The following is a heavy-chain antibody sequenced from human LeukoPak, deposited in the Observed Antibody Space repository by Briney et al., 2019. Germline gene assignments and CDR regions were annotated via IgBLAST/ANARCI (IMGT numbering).Heavy chain of an antibody. V-gene: IGHV3-23*01. J-gene: IGHJ5*02. CDR3: AKGGYSSSWYHLYNWFDP. Sequence: SGGSLRLSCAASGFTFSSYAMSWVRQAPGKGLEWVSAISGSGGSTYYADSVKGRFTIYRDNSKNTLYLQMNSLRAEDTAVYYCAKGGYSSSWYHLYNWFDPWGQGTLVTVSS. D-gene: IGHD6-13*01. CDR2: ISGSGGST. CDR1: GFTFSSYA.